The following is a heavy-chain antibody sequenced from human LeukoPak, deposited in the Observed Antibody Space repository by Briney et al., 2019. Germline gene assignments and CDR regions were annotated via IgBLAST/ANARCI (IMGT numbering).Heavy chain of an antibody. V-gene: IGHV3-7*01. CDR2: IKQDGSEK. CDR3: ARNEGSFDP. J-gene: IGHJ5*02. Sequence: GGSLRLSCVASGFTFSSYWMSWVRQAPGKGLEWVANIKQDGSEKYYVDSVKGRFTISRDNAKNSLYLQMNSLRAEDTAVYYCARNEGSFDPWGQGTLVTVSS. D-gene: IGHD2-15*01. CDR1: GFTFSSYW.